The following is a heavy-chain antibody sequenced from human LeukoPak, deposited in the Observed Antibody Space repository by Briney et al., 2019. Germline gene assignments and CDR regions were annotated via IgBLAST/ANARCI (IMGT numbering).Heavy chain of an antibody. D-gene: IGHD6-19*01. J-gene: IGHJ5*02. Sequence: ASVKVSCKASGYTFTSYGISWVRQAPGQGLEWMGWINPNSGGTNYAQKFQGRVTMTRDTSISTAYMELSRLRSDDTAVYYCARDLSGWHNWFDPWGQGTLVTVSS. V-gene: IGHV1-2*02. CDR3: ARDLSGWHNWFDP. CDR1: GYTFTSYG. CDR2: INPNSGGT.